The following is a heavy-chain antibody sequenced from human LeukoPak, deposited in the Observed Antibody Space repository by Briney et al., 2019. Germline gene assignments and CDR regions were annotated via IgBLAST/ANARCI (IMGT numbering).Heavy chain of an antibody. D-gene: IGHD3-16*01. Sequence: SVKVSCKTSGFTFRSSAIQWVRQARGQRLEWIGWIVVGSGATSYAHYLQERLTITRDMTTGTAYLELSGLRSEDTGIYYCAAETYTDSCCWFDPWGQGTLVTVSS. CDR3: AAETYTDSCCWFDP. V-gene: IGHV1-58*02. CDR1: GFTFRSSA. J-gene: IGHJ5*02. CDR2: IVVGSGAT.